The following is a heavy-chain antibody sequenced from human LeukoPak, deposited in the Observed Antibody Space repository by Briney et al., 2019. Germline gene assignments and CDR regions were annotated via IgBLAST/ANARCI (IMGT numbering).Heavy chain of an antibody. CDR1: GFTFDDYG. J-gene: IGHJ6*03. V-gene: IGHV3-20*04. D-gene: IGHD6-6*01. Sequence: PGGSLRLSCAASGFTFDDYGMSWVRQAPGKGLEWVSGINWNGGSTGYADSVKGRFTISRDNAKNSLYLQMNSLRAEDTALYYCARVQLVDYYYYSYMDVWGKGTTVTVSS. CDR3: ARVQLVDYYYYSYMDV. CDR2: INWNGGST.